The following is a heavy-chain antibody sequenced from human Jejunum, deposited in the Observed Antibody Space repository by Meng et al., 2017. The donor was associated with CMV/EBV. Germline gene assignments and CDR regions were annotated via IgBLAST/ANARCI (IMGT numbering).Heavy chain of an antibody. CDR2: ISVYNGNT. J-gene: IGHJ4*02. CDR3: ARRNHYDSSGYYRYYFDY. D-gene: IGHD3-22*01. V-gene: IGHV1-18*01. CDR1: FTSYG. Sequence: FTSYGISWVRQAPGQGLEWMGWISVYNGNTNYAQKLQGRVIMTTDTSTSTAYMELRSLRSDDTAVYYCARRNHYDSSGYYRYYFDYWGQGTLVTVSS.